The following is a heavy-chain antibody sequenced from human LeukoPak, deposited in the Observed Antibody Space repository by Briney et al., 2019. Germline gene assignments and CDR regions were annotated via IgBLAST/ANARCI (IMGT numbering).Heavy chain of an antibody. CDR3: ARDVTTGYYFDY. D-gene: IGHD4-17*01. Sequence: SETLSLTCTVSGYSISSGYYWSWIRQPAGKGLEWIGRIYTSGSTNYNPSLKSRVTMSVDTSKNQFSLKLSSVTAADTAVYYCARDVTTGYYFDYWGQGTLVTVSS. V-gene: IGHV4-4*07. J-gene: IGHJ4*02. CDR2: IYTSGST. CDR1: GYSISSGYY.